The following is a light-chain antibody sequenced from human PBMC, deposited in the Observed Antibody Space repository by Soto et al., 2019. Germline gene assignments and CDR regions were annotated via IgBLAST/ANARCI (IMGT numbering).Light chain of an antibody. Sequence: QSALTQPASVSGSPGQSITISCTGTSSDVGGYNYVSWYQQHPGKAPKLRIYDVSNRPSGVSNRFSGSKSGNTASLTISGLQDDDEADYFCSSYTSSSAPFLFGTGTKVTVL. CDR2: DVS. CDR3: SSYTSSSAPFL. CDR1: SSDVGGYNY. V-gene: IGLV2-14*01. J-gene: IGLJ1*01.